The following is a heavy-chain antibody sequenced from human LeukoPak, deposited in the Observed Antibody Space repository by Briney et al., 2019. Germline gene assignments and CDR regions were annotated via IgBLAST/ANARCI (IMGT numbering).Heavy chain of an antibody. CDR2: IYYSGST. CDR3: ARRARLAWYFDY. Sequence: SETLSLTCTVSGGSISSYYWSWIRPPPGKGLEWIGYIYYSGSTNYNPSLKSRVTISVDTSKNQFSLKLSSVTAAGTAVYYCARRARLAWYFDYWGQGTLVTVSS. D-gene: IGHD6-6*01. V-gene: IGHV4-59*08. CDR1: GGSISSYY. J-gene: IGHJ4*02.